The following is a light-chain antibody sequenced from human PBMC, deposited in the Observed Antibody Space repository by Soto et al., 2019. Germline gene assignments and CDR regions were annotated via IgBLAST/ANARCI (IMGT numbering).Light chain of an antibody. CDR1: QSVSSTY. V-gene: IGKV3-20*01. CDR2: DAS. J-gene: IGKJ5*01. Sequence: EIVLTQSPGTLSLSPGERATLSCRASQSVSSTYLAWYQQKPGQAPRLLIYDASRRATGIPDRFSGSGSGTDFTLTISRLEPEDFAVYYCQQYGSSPRITFGQGTRLEIK. CDR3: QQYGSSPRIT.